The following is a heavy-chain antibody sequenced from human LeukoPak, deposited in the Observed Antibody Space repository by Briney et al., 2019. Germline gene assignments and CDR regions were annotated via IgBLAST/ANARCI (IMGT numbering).Heavy chain of an antibody. CDR3: ARGGNYYDSSGYYLFDY. J-gene: IGHJ4*02. CDR1: GGSISSGGYY. Sequence: SQTLSLTCTVSGGSISSGGYYWSWIRQPPGKGLEWIGYIYHSGSTYYNPSLKSRVTISVDRSKNQFSLKLSSVTAADTAVYYCARGGNYYDSSGYYLFDYWGQGTLVTVSS. D-gene: IGHD3-22*01. V-gene: IGHV4-30-2*01. CDR2: IYHSGST.